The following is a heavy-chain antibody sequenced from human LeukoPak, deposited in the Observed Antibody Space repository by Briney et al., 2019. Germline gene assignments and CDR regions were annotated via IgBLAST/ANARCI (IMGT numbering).Heavy chain of an antibody. CDR1: GYTFTSYY. CDR2: INPSGGST. Sequence: VASVKVSCEASGYTFTSYYMHWVRQAPGQGLEWMGIINPSGGSTSYAQKFQGRVTMTRDMSTSTVYMELSSLRSEDTAVYYCARSEWEHYDSSGYYGWFDPWGQGTLVTVSS. J-gene: IGHJ5*02. CDR3: ARSEWEHYDSSGYYGWFDP. V-gene: IGHV1-46*01. D-gene: IGHD3-22*01.